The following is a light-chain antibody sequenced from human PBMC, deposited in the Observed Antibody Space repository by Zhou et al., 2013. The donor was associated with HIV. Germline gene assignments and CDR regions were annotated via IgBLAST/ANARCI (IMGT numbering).Light chain of an antibody. V-gene: IGLV1-40*01. CDR1: RSNIGAGYD. Sequence: QSLLTQPPSVSGAPGQRVTISCTGSRSNIGAGYDVHWYQQDPGTAPKLLIYGSRNRPSGVPDRFSGSKSGASASLAITELQVEDEAEYYCQSYDSSLRGVLFGGGTKLTV. J-gene: IGLJ2*01. CDR2: GSR. CDR3: QSYDSSLRGVL.